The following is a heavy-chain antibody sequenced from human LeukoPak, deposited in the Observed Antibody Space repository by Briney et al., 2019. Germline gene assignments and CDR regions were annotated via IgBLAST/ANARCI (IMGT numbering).Heavy chain of an antibody. CDR2: ITSSGTYI. J-gene: IGHJ6*03. CDR1: GFTFSNYN. D-gene: IGHD1-26*01. CDR3: ARDTYSGNYGNDYYYYMDV. Sequence: GGSLRLSCAASGFTFSNYNKNWLRQAPEKAMEWVSSITSSGTYIFYADSVKGRFTISRDNAKNALYLQMDSLGTEDTAVYYCARDTYSGNYGNDYYYYMDVWGKGTTVTVSS. V-gene: IGHV3-21*01.